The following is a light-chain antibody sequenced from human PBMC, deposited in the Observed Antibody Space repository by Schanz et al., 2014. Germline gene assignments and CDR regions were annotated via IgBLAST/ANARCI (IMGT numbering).Light chain of an antibody. CDR3: QQYKNYWG. Sequence: AIQLTQSPSSLSASVGDRVTITCRASQSISTYLNWYQQKPGKAPKVLIYDASNLESGVPSRFSGSGSGTEFTLTISSLQPDDFATYYCQQYKNYWGFGQGTKVEIK. V-gene: IGKV1D-13*01. J-gene: IGKJ1*01. CDR2: DAS. CDR1: QSISTY.